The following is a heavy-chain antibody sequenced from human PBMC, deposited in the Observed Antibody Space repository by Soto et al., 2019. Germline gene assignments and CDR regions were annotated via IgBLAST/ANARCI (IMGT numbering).Heavy chain of an antibody. V-gene: IGHV1-3*01. CDR2: INAGNGNT. Sequence: ASVKVSCKASGYTFTSYAMHWVRQAPGQRLEWMGWINAGNGNTKYSQKLQGRVTITRDTSASTAYMELSSLRSEDTAVYYCARDLRTTVNWNYFDYWGQGTLVTVSS. J-gene: IGHJ4*02. D-gene: IGHD4-4*01. CDR1: GYTFTSYA. CDR3: ARDLRTTVNWNYFDY.